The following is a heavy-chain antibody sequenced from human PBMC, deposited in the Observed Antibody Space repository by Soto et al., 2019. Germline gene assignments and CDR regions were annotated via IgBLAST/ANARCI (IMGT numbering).Heavy chain of an antibody. CDR3: AKLPYDSSGYFNWFDP. V-gene: IGHV3-30*18. CDR1: GFTFSSYG. J-gene: IGHJ5*02. D-gene: IGHD3-22*01. CDR2: ISYDGSNK. Sequence: GGSLRLSCAASGFTFSSYGMHWVRQAPGKGLEWVAVISYDGSNKYYADSVKGRFTISRDNSKNTLYLQMNSLRAEDTAVYYCAKLPYDSSGYFNWFDPWGQGT.